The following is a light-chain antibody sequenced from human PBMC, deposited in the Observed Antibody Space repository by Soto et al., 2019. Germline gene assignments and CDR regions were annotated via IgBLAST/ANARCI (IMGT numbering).Light chain of an antibody. CDR1: RSNIGRNY. CDR2: SNN. V-gene: IGLV1-47*02. CDR3: AAWDDTLNGQV. J-gene: IGLJ3*02. Sequence: QAVVTQPPSASGTPGQRVSISCSGSRSNIGRNYVYWYQQLPGTAPKLLIQSNNERPSGVPDRFSGSKSGTSVSLAISGLRSEDEATYYCAAWDDTLNGQVFGGGTKLTVL.